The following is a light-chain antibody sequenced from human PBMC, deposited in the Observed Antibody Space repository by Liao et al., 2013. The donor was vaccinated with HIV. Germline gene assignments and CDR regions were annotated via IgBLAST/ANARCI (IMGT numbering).Light chain of an antibody. J-gene: IGLJ1*01. Sequence: SYELTQPPSVSVAPGKTARIPCGTNNIGSKSVHWYQQKPGQAPVLVIYYDSGRPSGVPERFSGSNSGNTATLSISRVEAGDEADYYCQAWDSSTYVFGTGTKVTVL. V-gene: IGLV3-21*01. CDR2: YDS. CDR3: QAWDSSTYV. CDR1: NIGSKS.